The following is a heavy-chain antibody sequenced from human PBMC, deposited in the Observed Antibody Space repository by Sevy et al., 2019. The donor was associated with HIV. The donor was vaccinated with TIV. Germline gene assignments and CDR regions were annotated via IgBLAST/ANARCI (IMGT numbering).Heavy chain of an antibody. Sequence: ASVKVSCKVSGYTLTELSMHWVRQAPGKGLEWMGGFDPEDGETIYAQKFQGRVTMTEDTSTDTAYMELSSLRSEDTAVYYCATDGPYDFWSGSRPFDILGQGTMVTVSS. CDR2: FDPEDGET. V-gene: IGHV1-24*01. CDR1: GYTLTELS. CDR3: ATDGPYDFWSGSRPFDI. J-gene: IGHJ3*02. D-gene: IGHD3-3*01.